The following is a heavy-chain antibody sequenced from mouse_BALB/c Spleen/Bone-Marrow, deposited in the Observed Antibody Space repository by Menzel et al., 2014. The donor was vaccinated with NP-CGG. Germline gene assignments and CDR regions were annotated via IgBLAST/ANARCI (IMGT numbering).Heavy chain of an antibody. CDR1: GYTFTSYW. Sequence: VQLQESGAELVKPGASVKLSCKASGYTFTSYWIHWVKLRPGQGLEWIGEINPSNGRTNYNEKFKNKATLTVDKSSSTAYIQLSSLTSEDSAVYYCARYDGPAWFAYWGQGTLVTGSA. J-gene: IGHJ3*01. V-gene: IGHV1S81*02. CDR2: INPSNGRT. CDR3: ARYDGPAWFAY. D-gene: IGHD2-3*01.